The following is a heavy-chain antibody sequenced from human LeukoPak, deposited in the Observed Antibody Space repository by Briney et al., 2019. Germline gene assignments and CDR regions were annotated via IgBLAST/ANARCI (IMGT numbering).Heavy chain of an antibody. V-gene: IGHV1-2*02. CDR1: GYPFSGYY. D-gene: IGHD3-10*01. Sequence: ASVQISCKASGYPFSGYYIHWVRQGPGQGLEWLGWINPETGATKYAQRFEGRVTLTRDTSVTTVHMELSGLRSDDWAVYYCARENLNYYGSGSYLYWGRGSQVTVSS. CDR3: ARENLNYYGSGSYLY. J-gene: IGHJ4*02. CDR2: INPETGAT.